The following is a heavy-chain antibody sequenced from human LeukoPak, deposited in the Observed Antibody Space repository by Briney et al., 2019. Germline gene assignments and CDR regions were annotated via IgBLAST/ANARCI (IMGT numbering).Heavy chain of an antibody. CDR2: IYYSGST. CDR3: ARRERFACWFDP. Sequence: PSETLSLTCTVSGGSISSSSYYWGWIRQPPGKGLEWIGSIYYSGSTYYNPSLKSRVTIPVDTSKNQFSLKLSSVTAADTAVYYCARRERFACWFDPWGQGTLVTVHS. CDR1: GGSISSSSYY. V-gene: IGHV4-39*01. J-gene: IGHJ5*02. D-gene: IGHD3-10*01.